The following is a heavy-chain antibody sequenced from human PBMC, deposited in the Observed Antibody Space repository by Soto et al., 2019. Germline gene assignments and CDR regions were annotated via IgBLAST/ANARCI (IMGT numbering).Heavy chain of an antibody. V-gene: IGHV3-64*01. CDR1: GFTFSSYA. CDR3: ARGFRRYGDSRDWYFDL. Sequence: EVQLVESGGGLVQPGGSLRLSCAASGFTFSSYAMHWVRQAPGKGLEYVSAISSNGGSTYYANSVKGRFTISRDNSKNTLYLQMGSLRAEDMAVYYCARGFRRYGDSRDWYFDLWGRGTLVTVSS. D-gene: IGHD4-17*01. J-gene: IGHJ2*01. CDR2: ISSNGGST.